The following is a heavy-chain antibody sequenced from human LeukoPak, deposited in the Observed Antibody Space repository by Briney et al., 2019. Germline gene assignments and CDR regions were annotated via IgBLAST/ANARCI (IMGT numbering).Heavy chain of an antibody. J-gene: IGHJ4*02. CDR3: ARAFGSGSYSF. V-gene: IGHV3-48*03. Sequence: GGSLRLSCAASGFTFSSYEMNWVRQAPGKGLEWVSYISSSGSTKYYADSVKGRITISRDNAKKSMYLQMNSLSAEDTAVYYCARAFGSGSYSFWGQGTLVSVSS. D-gene: IGHD3-10*01. CDR2: ISSSGSTK. CDR1: GFTFSSYE.